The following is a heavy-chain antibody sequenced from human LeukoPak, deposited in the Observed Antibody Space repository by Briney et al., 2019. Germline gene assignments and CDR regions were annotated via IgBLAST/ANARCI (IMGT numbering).Heavy chain of an antibody. V-gene: IGHV3-33*01. Sequence: GGSLRLSCAASGFTFSSYGMPWVRQAPGKGLEWVAVIWYDGSNKYYADSVKGRFTISRDNSKNTLYLQMNSLRAEDTAVYYCARGGTMIVVPNPLHWFDPWGQGTLVTVSS. CDR3: ARGGTMIVVPNPLHWFDP. CDR2: IWYDGSNK. CDR1: GFTFSSYG. J-gene: IGHJ5*02. D-gene: IGHD3-22*01.